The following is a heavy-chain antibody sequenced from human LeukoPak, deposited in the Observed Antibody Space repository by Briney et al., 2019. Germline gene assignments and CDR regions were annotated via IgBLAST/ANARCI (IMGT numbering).Heavy chain of an antibody. CDR3: ARRGEAAAGYYYYMDV. D-gene: IGHD6-13*01. V-gene: IGHV1-2*02. CDR1: GYTFTGYY. CDR2: INPNSGGT. J-gene: IGHJ6*03. Sequence: ASVKVSCKASGYTFTGYYMHWVRQAPGQGREWMGWINPNSGGTNYAQKFQGRVTMTRDTSISTAYMELSRLRSDDTAVYYCARRGEAAAGYYYYMDVWGKGTTVTVSS.